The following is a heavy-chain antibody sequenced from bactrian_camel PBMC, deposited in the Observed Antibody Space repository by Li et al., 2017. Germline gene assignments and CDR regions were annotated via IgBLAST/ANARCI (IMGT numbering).Heavy chain of an antibody. D-gene: IGHD1*01. CDR2: ITSNGQT. Sequence: HVQLVESGGGSVQAGGSLRLSCVVSGYTWKSSCMGWFRQAPGKEREGVASITSNGQTSISDSVKGRFTISQDVTENAIYLQMTNLKPEDAAIYYCAVTFGDDCTVIAWREFGMDHWGKGTQVTVS. J-gene: IGHJ7*01. V-gene: IGHV3S53*01. CDR1: GYTWKSSC.